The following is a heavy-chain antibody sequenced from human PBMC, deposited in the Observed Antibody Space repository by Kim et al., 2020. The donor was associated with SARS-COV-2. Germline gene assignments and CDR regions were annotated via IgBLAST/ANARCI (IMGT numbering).Heavy chain of an antibody. Sequence: GGSLRLSCAASGFTFSSYAMHWVRQAPGKGLEWVAVISYDGSNKYYADSVKGRFTISRDNSKNTLYLQMNSLRAEDTAVYYCARDRIAVDWGQGTLVTVSS. CDR3: ARDRIAVD. J-gene: IGHJ4*02. CDR1: GFTFSSYA. V-gene: IGHV3-30*04. D-gene: IGHD6-19*01. CDR2: ISYDGSNK.